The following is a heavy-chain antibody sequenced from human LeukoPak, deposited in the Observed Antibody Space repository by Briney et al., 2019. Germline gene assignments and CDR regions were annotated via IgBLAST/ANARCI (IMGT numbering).Heavy chain of an antibody. D-gene: IGHD4-11*01. V-gene: IGHV4-4*09. CDR1: GGSISGGY. J-gene: IGHJ4*02. CDR2: VYTSGST. Sequence: SSETLSLTCTVSGGSISGGYWSWIRQPPGRGLEWIGYVYTSGSTNYNPSLKSRVTISVDTSMSQFALKLSSVTAADTAVYYCAKSYFDYSTYYSYYFNLWGQGALVTVSS. CDR3: AKSYFDYSTYYSYYFNL.